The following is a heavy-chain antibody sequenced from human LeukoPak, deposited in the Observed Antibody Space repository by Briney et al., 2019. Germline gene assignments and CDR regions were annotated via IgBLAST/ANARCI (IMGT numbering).Heavy chain of an antibody. Sequence: GGSLRLSCEASGFTFSSYSMNWVRQAPGKGLEWVSFISSNSSYTYYADSLKGRFTISRDNAKNALHLQMHSLRAEDTAVYYCTRDQRGFGGYADAFDIWGQGTMVTVSS. J-gene: IGHJ3*02. CDR3: TRDQRGFGGYADAFDI. V-gene: IGHV3-21*01. CDR2: ISSNSSYT. D-gene: IGHD5-12*01. CDR1: GFTFSSYS.